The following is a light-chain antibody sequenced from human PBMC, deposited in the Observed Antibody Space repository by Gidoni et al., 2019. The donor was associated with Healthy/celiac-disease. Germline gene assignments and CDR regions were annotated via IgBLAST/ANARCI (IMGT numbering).Light chain of an antibody. CDR2: GAS. CDR1: QSGSSN. J-gene: IGKJ1*01. Sequence: IVITQSPATLSVSPGERATLSCRASQSGSSNLAWYQQKPGQAPRLLSYGASTRATGIPARFSGSGSGTEFTLTISSLQSEDFAVYYCQQYNNWPRTFGQGTKVEIK. CDR3: QQYNNWPRT. V-gene: IGKV3-15*01.